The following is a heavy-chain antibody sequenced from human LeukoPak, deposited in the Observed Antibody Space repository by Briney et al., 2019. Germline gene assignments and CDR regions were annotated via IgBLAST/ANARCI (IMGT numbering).Heavy chain of an antibody. CDR3: AGQHPRNTVDF. Sequence: SETLTLTCTVSGGPISRYYWLWIRQPPEKALEWLAYISDIGSINYNPSLKSRVTLSLDTSNNQFSLKLSSVTAADTAVYYCAGQHPRNTVDFWGQGTLVTVSS. CDR2: ISDIGSI. D-gene: IGHD2-8*02. CDR1: GGPISRYY. J-gene: IGHJ4*02. V-gene: IGHV4-59*08.